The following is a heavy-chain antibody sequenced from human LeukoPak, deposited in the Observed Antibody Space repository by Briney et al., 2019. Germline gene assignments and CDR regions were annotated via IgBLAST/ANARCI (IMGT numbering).Heavy chain of an antibody. J-gene: IGHJ4*02. D-gene: IGHD2-8*01. CDR1: GFTFSSYA. CDR3: ATELVAMVTPYDY. Sequence: GGSLRLSCAASGFTFSSYAMSWVRQAPGKGGEWVSTISGSGDRTYYADSERGRFTISRDNSKTTLYLQMNSLRAEDTAIYYCATELVAMVTPYDYWGQGTLVPVSS. CDR2: ISGSGDRT. V-gene: IGHV3-23*01.